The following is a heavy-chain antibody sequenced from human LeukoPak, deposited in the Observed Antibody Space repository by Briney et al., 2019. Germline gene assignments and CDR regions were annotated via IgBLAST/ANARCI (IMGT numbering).Heavy chain of an antibody. CDR3: AKTQRDCSSTSCSRYFGMDV. Sequence: GGSLRLSCAASGFTFSSYALTWVRQDPGKGLEWVSAISGGSDSTLFADSVKGRFTISRDNSKNTLYLQMNSLRAEDTAVYYCAKTQRDCSSTSCSRYFGMDVWGQGTTVTVSS. CDR1: GFTFSSYA. J-gene: IGHJ6*02. D-gene: IGHD2-2*01. CDR2: ISGGSDST. V-gene: IGHV3-23*01.